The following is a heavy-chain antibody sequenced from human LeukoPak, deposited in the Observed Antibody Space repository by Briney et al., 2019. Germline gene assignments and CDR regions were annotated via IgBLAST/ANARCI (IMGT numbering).Heavy chain of an antibody. D-gene: IGHD6-6*01. Sequence: PGGSLRLSCAASGFTFSSYWMNWARQAPGKGLEWVSAISGSGGSTYYADSVKGRFTISRDNSKNTLYLQMNSLRAEDTAVYYCAKGFRIAARPGINWFDPWGQGTLVTVSS. CDR1: GFTFSSYW. V-gene: IGHV3-23*01. CDR3: AKGFRIAARPGINWFDP. CDR2: ISGSGGST. J-gene: IGHJ5*02.